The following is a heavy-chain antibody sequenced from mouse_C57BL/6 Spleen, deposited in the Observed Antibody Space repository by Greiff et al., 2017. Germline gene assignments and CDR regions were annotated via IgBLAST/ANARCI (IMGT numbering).Heavy chain of an antibody. CDR2: IYPGDGDT. CDR1: GYAFSSYW. CDR3: ARRGDYGGAMDY. J-gene: IGHJ4*01. V-gene: IGHV1-80*01. Sequence: QVQLQQSGAELVKPGASVKISCKASGYAFSSYWMNWVKQRPGKGLEWIGQIYPGDGDTNYNGKFKGKATLTADKSSSTAYMQLSSLPSEDSAVYFCARRGDYGGAMDYWGQGTSVTVSS. D-gene: IGHD2-4*01.